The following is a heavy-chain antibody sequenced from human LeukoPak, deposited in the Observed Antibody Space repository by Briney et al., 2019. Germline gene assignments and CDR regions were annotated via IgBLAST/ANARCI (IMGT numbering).Heavy chain of an antibody. CDR1: GGTFSSYA. J-gene: IGHJ4*02. CDR2: IIPILGIA. D-gene: IGHD3-10*01. Sequence: GASVKVSCKASGGTFSSYAISWVRQAPGQGLEWMGRIIPILGIANYAQKFQGRVTITADKSTSTAYMELSSLRSEDTAVYYCAVGPPPVFFDYWGQGTLVTVSS. CDR3: AVGPPPVFFDY. V-gene: IGHV1-69*04.